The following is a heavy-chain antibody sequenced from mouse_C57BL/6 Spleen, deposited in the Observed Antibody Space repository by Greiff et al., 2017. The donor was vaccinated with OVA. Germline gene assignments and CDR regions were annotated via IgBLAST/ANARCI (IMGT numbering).Heavy chain of an antibody. CDR2: FHPYNDDT. Sequence: QVQLKQSGAELVKPGASVKMSCKASGYTFTTYPIEWMKQNHGQSLEWIGNFHPYNDDTKYNEKFKGKATLPVEKSSSTAYLELSRLTSDDSAVYCCASNYDDGARDYWGQGTSVTVSS. J-gene: IGHJ4*01. CDR3: ASNYDDGARDY. D-gene: IGHD2-4*01. CDR1: GYTFTTYP. V-gene: IGHV1-47*01.